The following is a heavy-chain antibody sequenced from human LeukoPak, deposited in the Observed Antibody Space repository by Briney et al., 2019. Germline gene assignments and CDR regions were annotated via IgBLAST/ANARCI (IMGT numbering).Heavy chain of an antibody. CDR3: ARVLPAVAGRGVFDI. D-gene: IGHD6-19*01. J-gene: IGHJ3*02. CDR2: ISSSSSYT. CDR1: GFTFSDYY. V-gene: IGHV3-11*06. Sequence: GGSLRLSCAASGFTFSDYYMSWIRQAPGRGLEWVSYISSSSSYTNYADSVKGRFTISRDNAKNSLYLQMNSLRAEDTAVYYCARVLPAVAGRGVFDIWGQGTMVTVSS.